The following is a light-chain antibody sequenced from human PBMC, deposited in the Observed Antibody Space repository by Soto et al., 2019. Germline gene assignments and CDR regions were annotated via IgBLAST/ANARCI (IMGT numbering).Light chain of an antibody. CDR3: SSYTSSSTLVV. V-gene: IGLV2-14*01. CDR1: SSDVGGYNY. J-gene: IGLJ2*01. CDR2: EVS. Sequence: QSALTQPASVSGSPGQSSTISCTGTSSDVGGYNYVSWYQQHPGKAPKLMIYEVSNRPSGVSNRFSGSKSGNTASLTISGLQAEDEADYYFSSYTSSSTLVVFGGGTKLTVL.